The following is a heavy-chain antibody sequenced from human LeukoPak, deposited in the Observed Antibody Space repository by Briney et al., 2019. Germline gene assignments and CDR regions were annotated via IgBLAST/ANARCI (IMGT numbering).Heavy chain of an antibody. D-gene: IGHD6-19*01. V-gene: IGHV4-34*01. CDR3: ARGGWLNWFDP. CDR1: GGSFSGYY. Sequence: PSETLSLTCAVYGGSFSGYYWSWIRQPPGEGLEWIGEINHSGSTNYNPSLKSRVTISVDTSKNQFSLKLSSVTAADTAVYYCARGGWLNWFDPWGQGTLVTVSS. J-gene: IGHJ5*02. CDR2: INHSGST.